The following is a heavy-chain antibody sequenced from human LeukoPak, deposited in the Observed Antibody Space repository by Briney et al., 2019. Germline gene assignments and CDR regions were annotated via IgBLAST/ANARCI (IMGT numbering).Heavy chain of an antibody. CDR1: GYTFTSYG. D-gene: IGHD3-22*01. Sequence: VASVKVSCEASGYTFTSYGISWVRQAPGQGLEWMGWISAYNGNTNYAQKLQGRVTMTTDTSTSTAYMELRSLRSDDTAVYYCARADYYDSSGYFDYWGQGTLVTVSS. J-gene: IGHJ4*02. V-gene: IGHV1-18*01. CDR3: ARADYYDSSGYFDY. CDR2: ISAYNGNT.